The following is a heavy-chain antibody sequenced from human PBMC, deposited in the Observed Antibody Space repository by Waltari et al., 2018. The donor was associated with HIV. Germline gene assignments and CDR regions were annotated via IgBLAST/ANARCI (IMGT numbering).Heavy chain of an antibody. Sequence: EVQLVESGGGLVQPGRSLRLSCTASGFAFGDYAMSWFRQAPGKGLEWVGCIRSKAYGGTTEYAASVKGRFTISRDDSRSIAYLQMNSLQTEDTAVYYCTKGRMTTDYWGQGTLVTVSS. J-gene: IGHJ4*02. D-gene: IGHD4-17*01. CDR2: IRSKAYGGTT. CDR1: GFAFGDYA. CDR3: TKGRMTTDY. V-gene: IGHV3-49*03.